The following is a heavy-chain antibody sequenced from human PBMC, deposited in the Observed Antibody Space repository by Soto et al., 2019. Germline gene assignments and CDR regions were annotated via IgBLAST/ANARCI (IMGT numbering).Heavy chain of an antibody. Sequence: KASETLSLTCTVSGGSISSYYWSWIRQPPGKGLEWIGYIYYSGSTNYNPSLKSRVTISVDTSKNQFSLKLSSVTAADTAVYYCARDLFGRYAYYGMDVWGQGTTVTVSS. V-gene: IGHV4-59*01. CDR3: ARDLFGRYAYYGMDV. CDR1: GGSISSYY. CDR2: IYYSGST. J-gene: IGHJ6*02. D-gene: IGHD6-19*01.